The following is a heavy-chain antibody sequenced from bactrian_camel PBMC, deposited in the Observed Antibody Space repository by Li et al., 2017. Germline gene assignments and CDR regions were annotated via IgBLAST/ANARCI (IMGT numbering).Heavy chain of an antibody. D-gene: IGHD1*01. Sequence: HVQMVESGGGSAQAGGPLRLSCVAIRSTISGYCIGWFRQAPGKAREGVAGIDHDGTTYYKDSVQDRFTIFKDNAKNTLWLQMNSLNPEDTAMYYCAAVWLSSDENCDTGSTFVRRGQGTQVTVS. CDR1: RSTISGYC. CDR2: IDHDGTT. CDR3: AAVWLSSDENCDTGSTFVR. J-gene: IGHJ4*01. V-gene: IGHV3S9*01.